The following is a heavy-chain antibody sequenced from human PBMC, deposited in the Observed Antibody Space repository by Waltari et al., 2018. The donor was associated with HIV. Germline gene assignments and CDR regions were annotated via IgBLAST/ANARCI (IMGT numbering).Heavy chain of an antibody. J-gene: IGHJ4*02. CDR1: VFTFSTSG. V-gene: IGHV3-30*18. CDR2: ISYDGSNK. CDR3: AKDKGGVTYIFDY. Sequence: QVQLVESGGGVVQPGRSLRLSCAASVFTFSTSGMFWGRRAPGKGLEWVAVISYDGSNKYYADSVKGRFTISRDNSKNTLYLQMNSLRAEDTAVYYCAKDKGGVTYIFDYWGQGTLVTVSS. D-gene: IGHD1-1*01.